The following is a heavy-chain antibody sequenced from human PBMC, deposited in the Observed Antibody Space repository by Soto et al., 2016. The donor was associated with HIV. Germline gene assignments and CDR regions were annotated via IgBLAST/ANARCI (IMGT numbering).Heavy chain of an antibody. CDR1: GFTVSSNY. CDR3: ASNSRGYTYGDFDY. J-gene: IGHJ4*01. CDR2: IYSGGST. V-gene: IGHV3-66*01. D-gene: IGHD5-18*01. Sequence: EVQLVESGGGLVQPGGSLRLSCAASGFTVSSNYITWVRQAPGKGLEWVSVIYSGGSTYYADSVKGRFTISRDNSKNTLYLQMNSLRVEDTAVYYCASNSRGYTYGDFDYWARNPGHRLL.